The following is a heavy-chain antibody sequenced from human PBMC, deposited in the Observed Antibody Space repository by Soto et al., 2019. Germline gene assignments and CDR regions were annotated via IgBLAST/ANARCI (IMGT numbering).Heavy chain of an antibody. CDR2: IIAGNGNT. Sequence: ASVKVSCKASGFTFTSSAMHWVRQARGQSLEWMGWIIAGNGNTKYSQKFQGRVTITRDTSASTAYMELSSLRSEDTAVYYCARGAAAAPDYWGQGTLVTVSS. CDR1: GFTFTSSA. CDR3: ARGAAAAPDY. V-gene: IGHV1-3*01. D-gene: IGHD6-13*01. J-gene: IGHJ4*02.